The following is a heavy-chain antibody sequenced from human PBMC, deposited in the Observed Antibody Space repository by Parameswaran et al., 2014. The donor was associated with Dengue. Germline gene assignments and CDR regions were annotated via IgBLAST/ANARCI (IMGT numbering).Heavy chain of an antibody. CDR2: IYYSGST. CDR3: ARHYGSGPDY. D-gene: IGHD3-10*01. V-gene: IGHV4-31*02. J-gene: IGHJ4*02. Sequence: RWIRQPPGKGLEWIGYIYYSGSTYYNPSLKSRVTISVDTSKNQFSLKLSSVTAADTAVYYCARHYGSGPDYWGQGTLVTVSS.